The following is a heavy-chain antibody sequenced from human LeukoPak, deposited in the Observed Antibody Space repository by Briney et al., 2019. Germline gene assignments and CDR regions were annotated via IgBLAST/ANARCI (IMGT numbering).Heavy chain of an antibody. V-gene: IGHV4-34*01. D-gene: IGHD3-10*01. Sequence: SETLSLTCAVYGGSLSGYYGNWIRHPPGKGLEWIGEINHSGSTNYNPSFKSRVTISVDTAKTQFSLRLTSVTAADTAVYYCARRFGRKFGERFYYYHYMDVWGKGTTVTISS. J-gene: IGHJ6*03. CDR1: GGSLSGYY. CDR2: INHSGST. CDR3: ARRFGRKFGERFYYYHYMDV.